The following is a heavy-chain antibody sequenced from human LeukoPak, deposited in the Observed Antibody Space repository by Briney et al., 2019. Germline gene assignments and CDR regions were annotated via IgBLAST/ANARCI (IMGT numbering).Heavy chain of an antibody. D-gene: IGHD3-22*01. Sequence: GGSLRLSCAASGFTFSSYSMNWVRQAPGKGLEWVSSISSSSSYIYYADSVKGRFTISRDNAKNSLYLQMNSLRAEDTAVYYCASLPDVRATMIVVALDIWGQGTMVTVSS. J-gene: IGHJ3*02. CDR2: ISSSSSYI. CDR1: GFTFSSYS. CDR3: ASLPDVRATMIVVALDI. V-gene: IGHV3-21*01.